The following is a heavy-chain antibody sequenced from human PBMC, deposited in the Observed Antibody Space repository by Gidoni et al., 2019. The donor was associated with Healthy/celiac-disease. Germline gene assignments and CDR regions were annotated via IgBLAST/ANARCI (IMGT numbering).Heavy chain of an antibody. CDR3: ARQSKLLKGVSALHFDY. D-gene: IGHD2-15*01. CDR1: GGSFSGYY. J-gene: IGHJ4*02. CDR2: INHSGST. V-gene: IGHV4-34*01. Sequence: QVQLQQWGAGLLKPSETLSLPCAVYGGSFSGYYWSWIRQPPGKGLEWIGEINHSGSTNYNPSLKSRVTISVDTSKNQFSLKLSSVTAADTAVYYCARQSKLLKGVSALHFDYWGQGTLVTVSS.